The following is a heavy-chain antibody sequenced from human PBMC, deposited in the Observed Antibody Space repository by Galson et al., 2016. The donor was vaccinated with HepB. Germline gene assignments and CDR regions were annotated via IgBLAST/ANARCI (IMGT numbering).Heavy chain of an antibody. CDR1: GFTFSSYA. V-gene: IGHV3-23*01. J-gene: IGHJ4*02. D-gene: IGHD3-10*01. CDR3: AKMSLLSGGYFDY. Sequence: SLRLSCAASGFTFSSYAMSWVRQAPGKGLEWVSAISGSGNSTYYADSVKGRFTISRDNSKNTLYLQVNSLRGEDTAVYYCAKMSLLSGGYFDYWGQGTLVPVSS. CDR2: ISGSGNST.